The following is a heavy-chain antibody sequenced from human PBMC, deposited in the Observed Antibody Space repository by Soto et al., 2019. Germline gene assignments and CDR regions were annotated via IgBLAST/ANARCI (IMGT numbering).Heavy chain of an antibody. CDR2: ISYDGSNK. Sequence: GGSLILSCAASGFTFSSYGMHWVRQAPGKGLEWVAVISYDGSNKYYADSVKGRFTISRDNSKNTLYLQMNSLRAEDTAVYYCANTPYLAGMDVWGQGTTVTVSS. D-gene: IGHD2-15*01. V-gene: IGHV3-30*18. J-gene: IGHJ6*02. CDR3: ANTPYLAGMDV. CDR1: GFTFSSYG.